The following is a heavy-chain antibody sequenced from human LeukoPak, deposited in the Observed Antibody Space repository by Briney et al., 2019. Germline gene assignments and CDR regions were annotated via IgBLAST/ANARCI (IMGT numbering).Heavy chain of an antibody. CDR3: ARDRRYYGSGSLP. CDR1: GYTFTSYG. J-gene: IGHJ5*02. Sequence: AASVKVSCKASGYTFTSYGISWVRQAPGQGHEWMGWISAYNGNTNYAQKLQGRVTMTTDTSTSTAYMELRSLRSDDTAVYYCARDRRYYGSGSLPWGQGTLVTVSS. D-gene: IGHD3-10*01. CDR2: ISAYNGNT. V-gene: IGHV1-18*01.